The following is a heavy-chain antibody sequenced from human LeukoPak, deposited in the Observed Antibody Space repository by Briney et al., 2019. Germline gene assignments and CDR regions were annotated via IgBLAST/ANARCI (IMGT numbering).Heavy chain of an antibody. CDR1: GYSFTTYW. CDR3: ARQPPSSIAAAGPYFDY. Sequence: GASLQISCKASGYSFTTYWIGCVRQMPGKAREWTGIIHPGDSDTRYSPSFQGQVTISADKSISTAYLQWSSLKASDTAMYYCARQPPSSIAAAGPYFDYWGQGTLVTVSS. CDR2: IHPGDSDT. J-gene: IGHJ4*02. V-gene: IGHV5-51*01. D-gene: IGHD6-13*01.